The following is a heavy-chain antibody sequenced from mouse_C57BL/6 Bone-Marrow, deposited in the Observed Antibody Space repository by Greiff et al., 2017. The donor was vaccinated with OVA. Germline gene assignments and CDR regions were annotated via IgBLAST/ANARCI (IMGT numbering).Heavy chain of an antibody. Sequence: VQLQQSGAELARPGASVKLSCKASGYTFTSYGISWVKQRTGQGLEWIGEIYPRSGNTYYNEKFKGKATLTADKSSSTAYMELRSLTSEDSAVYFCARSGVITTVVPRFDYWGQGTTLTVSS. CDR3: ARSGVITTVVPRFDY. V-gene: IGHV1-81*01. J-gene: IGHJ2*01. D-gene: IGHD1-1*01. CDR1: GYTFTSYG. CDR2: IYPRSGNT.